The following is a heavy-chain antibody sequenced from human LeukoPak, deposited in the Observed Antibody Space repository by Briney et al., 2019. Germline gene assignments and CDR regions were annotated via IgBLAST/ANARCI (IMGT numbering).Heavy chain of an antibody. V-gene: IGHV3-30*02. D-gene: IGHD5-12*01. CDR3: AKHRRVATIRAPFDY. Sequence: GGSLRLSCAASGFTFSSYSMNWVRQAPGKGLEWVAFIRYDGSNKYYADSVKGRFTISRDNSKNTLYLQMNSLRAEDTAVYYCAKHRRVATIRAPFDYWGQGTLVTVSS. CDR1: GFTFSSYS. CDR2: IRYDGSNK. J-gene: IGHJ4*02.